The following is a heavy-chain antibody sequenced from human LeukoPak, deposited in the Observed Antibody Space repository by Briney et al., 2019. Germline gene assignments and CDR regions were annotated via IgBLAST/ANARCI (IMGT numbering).Heavy chain of an antibody. CDR2: IIPIFGTA. J-gene: IGHJ3*02. CDR3: ASEGYSSSWYAFDI. V-gene: IGHV1-69*05. Sequence: ASVKVSCKASGGTFSSYAISWVRQAPGQGLEWMGRIIPIFGTANYAQKFQGRVTITTDESTSTAYMELSSLRSEDTAVYYCASEGYSSSWYAFDIWGQGTMVTVSS. CDR1: GGTFSSYA. D-gene: IGHD6-13*01.